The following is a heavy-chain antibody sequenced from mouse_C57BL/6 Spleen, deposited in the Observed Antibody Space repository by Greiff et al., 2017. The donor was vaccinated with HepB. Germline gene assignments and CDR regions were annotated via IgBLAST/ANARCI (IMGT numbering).Heavy chain of an antibody. D-gene: IGHD1-1*01. CDR2: IRSKSNNYAT. CDR3: VRHVGAYGSSPFAY. CDR1: GFSFNTYA. Sequence: EVQLVESGGGLVQPKGSLKLSCAASGFSFNTYAMNWVRQAPGKGLEWVARIRSKSNNYATYYADSVKDRFTISRDDSESMLYLQMNNLQTEDTAIYYCVRHVGAYGSSPFAYWGQGTLVTVSA. J-gene: IGHJ3*01. V-gene: IGHV10-1*01.